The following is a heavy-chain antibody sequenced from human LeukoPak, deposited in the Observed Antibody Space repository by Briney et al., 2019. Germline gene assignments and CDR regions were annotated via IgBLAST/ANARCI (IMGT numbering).Heavy chain of an antibody. D-gene: IGHD2-2*03. J-gene: IGHJ6*02. CDR1: GGSFSGYY. CDR3: ARVDGYCSSTSCFLYGMDV. V-gene: IGHV4-34*01. CDR2: INHSGST. Sequence: SETLSLTCAVYGGSFSGYYWSWIRQPPGKGLEWIGEINHSGSTNYNPSLKSRVTISVDTSKNQFSLKLSSATAADTAVYYCARVDGYCSSTSCFLYGMDVWGQGTTVTVSS.